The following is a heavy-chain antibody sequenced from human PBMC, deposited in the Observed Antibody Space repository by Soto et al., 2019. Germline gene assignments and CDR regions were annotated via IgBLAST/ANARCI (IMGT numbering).Heavy chain of an antibody. CDR1: GFAFSSYG. J-gene: IGHJ4*02. CDR3: ASLAGLVGGAVRMSDY. D-gene: IGHD6-6*01. Sequence: QVQLLESGGGVVQPGRSLRLSCATSGFAFSSYGMHWVRQAPGKWLEWVAIIWYDGSNKYYTDSVKGRFTISRDNSNSTLSLQMSSLTAEDTAVYYCASLAGLVGGAVRMSDYWGQGTLVTVSS. CDR2: IWYDGSNK. V-gene: IGHV3-33*01.